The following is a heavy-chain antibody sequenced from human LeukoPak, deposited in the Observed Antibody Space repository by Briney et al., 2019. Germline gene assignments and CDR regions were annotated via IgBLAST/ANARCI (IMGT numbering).Heavy chain of an antibody. CDR1: GFTFDDYA. CDR3: ASQGHSSSWPYNWFDP. Sequence: GGSLRLSCAASGFTFDDYAMHWVRQAPGKGLEWVSGISWNSGSIGYADSVKGRFTISRDNAKNSLYLQMNSLRAADTAVYYCASQGHSSSWPYNWFDPWGQGTLVTVSS. J-gene: IGHJ5*02. CDR2: ISWNSGSI. V-gene: IGHV3-9*01. D-gene: IGHD6-13*01.